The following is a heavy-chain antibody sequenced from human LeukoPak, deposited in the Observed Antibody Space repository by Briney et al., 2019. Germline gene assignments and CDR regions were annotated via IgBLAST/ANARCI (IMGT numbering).Heavy chain of an antibody. CDR1: GYIFTGYY. Sequence: ASVKVSCKASGYIFTGYYMHWVRQVPGQGLEWMGWINPHSGGTSYAQKFQGRVTMTRDTSISTAYMELSRLRSDDSAVYYCARYSARGGGFDYWGQGTLVTVSS. J-gene: IGHJ4*02. D-gene: IGHD2-21*01. CDR2: INPHSGGT. CDR3: ARYSARGGGFDY. V-gene: IGHV1-2*02.